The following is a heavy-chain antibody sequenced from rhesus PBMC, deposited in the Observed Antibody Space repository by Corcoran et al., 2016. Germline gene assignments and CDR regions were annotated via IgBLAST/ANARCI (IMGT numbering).Heavy chain of an antibody. CDR1: GGSISSSY. V-gene: IGHV4-173*01. CDR3: ARQIAAAGKGYFDL. CDR2: ISGSGGST. Sequence: QLQLQESGPGLVKPSETLSVTCAVSGGSISSSYWSWIRPAPGNGVEWIGGISGSGGSTEYNPSLKSPVTISIDTSKNQLSLKLSSVTAADTAVYYCARQIAAAGKGYFDLWGPGTPITISS. J-gene: IGHJ2*01. D-gene: IGHD6-25*01.